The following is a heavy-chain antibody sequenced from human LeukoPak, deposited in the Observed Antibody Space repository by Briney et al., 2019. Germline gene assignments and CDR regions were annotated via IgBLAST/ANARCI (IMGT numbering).Heavy chain of an antibody. Sequence: PSETLSLTCTVSGGSISSYYWNWIRQPSGKGLEWIAYIYYSGNTNYNPSLKSRVTISVDTSKNQFSLKPSSVTAADTAVYYCARDVGATPGYFDYWGQGTLVTVSS. V-gene: IGHV4-59*01. CDR1: GGSISSYY. J-gene: IGHJ4*02. D-gene: IGHD1-26*01. CDR2: IYYSGNT. CDR3: ARDVGATPGYFDY.